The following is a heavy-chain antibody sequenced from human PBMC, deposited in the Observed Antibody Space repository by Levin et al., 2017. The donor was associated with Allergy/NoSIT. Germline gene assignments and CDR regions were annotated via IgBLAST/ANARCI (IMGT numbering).Heavy chain of an antibody. CDR1: GGSFSGYY. Sequence: KPSETLSLTCAVYGGSFSGYYWSWIRQPPGKGLEWIGEINHSGSTNYNPSLKSRVTISVDTSKNQFSLKLSSVTAADTAVYYCARGRGPITIFRRGWYFDLWGRGTLVTVSS. CDR3: ARGRGPITIFRRGWYFDL. CDR2: INHSGST. D-gene: IGHD3-9*01. V-gene: IGHV4-34*01. J-gene: IGHJ2*01.